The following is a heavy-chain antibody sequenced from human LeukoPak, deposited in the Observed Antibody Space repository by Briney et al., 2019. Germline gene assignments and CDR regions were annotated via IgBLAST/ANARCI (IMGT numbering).Heavy chain of an antibody. D-gene: IGHD6-19*01. CDR3: ARDFGRIAVALNWFDP. Sequence: GGSLRLSCAASGFTFSSYWMSWVRQAQGKGLEWVANIKQDGSEKYYVDSVKGRFTISRDNAKNSLYLQMNSLRAEDTAVYYCARDFGRIAVALNWFDPWGQGTLVTVSS. J-gene: IGHJ5*02. CDR2: IKQDGSEK. CDR1: GFTFSSYW. V-gene: IGHV3-7*01.